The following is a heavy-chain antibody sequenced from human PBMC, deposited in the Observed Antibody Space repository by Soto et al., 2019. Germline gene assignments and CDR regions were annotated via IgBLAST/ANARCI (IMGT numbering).Heavy chain of an antibody. CDR1: GYTFTSYG. V-gene: IGHV1-18*04. CDR3: ARVEQSLPYHC. Sequence: GASVKVSCKASGYTFTSYGMSWVRQAPLRVLECMGWISVYNGNTQYAQKFQGRVTMTADTYKRTAYMELRSMRSDDKAVYYWARVEQSLPYHCWGMGTRVTVSS. D-gene: IGHD6-19*01. J-gene: IGHJ4*02. CDR2: ISVYNGNT.